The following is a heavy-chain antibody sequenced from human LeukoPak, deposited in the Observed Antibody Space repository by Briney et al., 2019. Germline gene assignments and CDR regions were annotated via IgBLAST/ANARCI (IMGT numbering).Heavy chain of an antibody. CDR3: ARLLGTGTPFDY. J-gene: IGHJ4*02. CDR2: TGFSDT. CDR1: GYRFSNYW. V-gene: IGHV5-51*01. D-gene: IGHD3-16*01. Sequence: GESLKISCQGSGYRFSNYWIGWVRQMPGKGLEWMGVTGFSDTRYNPSFRGQVTISADKSINTAYLQWSSLKASDTAIYYCARLLGTGTPFDYCGQGTLVTVSS.